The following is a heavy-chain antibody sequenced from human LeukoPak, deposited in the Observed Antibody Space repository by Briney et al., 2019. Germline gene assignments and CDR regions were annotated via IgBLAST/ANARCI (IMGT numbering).Heavy chain of an antibody. V-gene: IGHV1-8*03. CDR1: GYTFTSYY. Sequence: ASVKVSCKASGYTFTSYYMHWVRQAPGQGLEWMGWMNPNSGNTGYAQKFQGRVTITRNTSISTAYMELSSLRSEDTAVYYCARGRGWLPFDYWGQGTLVTVSS. D-gene: IGHD5-24*01. J-gene: IGHJ4*02. CDR2: MNPNSGNT. CDR3: ARGRGWLPFDY.